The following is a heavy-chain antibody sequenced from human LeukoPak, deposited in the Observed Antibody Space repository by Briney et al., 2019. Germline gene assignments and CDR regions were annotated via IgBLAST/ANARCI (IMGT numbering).Heavy chain of an antibody. V-gene: IGHV1-8*01. CDR2: MNPNSGNT. Sequence: GASVKVSCKASGYTFTSYDINWVRQATGQGLEWMGWMNPNSGNTGYAQKFQGRVTMTRNTPISTAYMELSSLRSEDTAVYYCARSGDSCSSTSCYSDLWGRGTLVTVSS. D-gene: IGHD2-2*01. J-gene: IGHJ2*01. CDR3: ARSGDSCSSTSCYSDL. CDR1: GYTFTSYD.